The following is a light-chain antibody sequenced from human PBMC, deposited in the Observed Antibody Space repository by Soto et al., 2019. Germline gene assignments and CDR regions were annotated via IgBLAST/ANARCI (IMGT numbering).Light chain of an antibody. CDR2: SDH. CDR3: AAWDDRLKGPV. Sequence: QAARTAPPSASGTTGQRVTISCFGSLSNIGSNSVNWYQQVPTSAPKLLIYSDHQRPSGVPDRLSGSRSGTSASLAISGLQTEDEAEYYCAAWDDRLKGPVFGGGTKFIVL. V-gene: IGLV1-44*01. J-gene: IGLJ3*02. CDR1: LSNIGSNS.